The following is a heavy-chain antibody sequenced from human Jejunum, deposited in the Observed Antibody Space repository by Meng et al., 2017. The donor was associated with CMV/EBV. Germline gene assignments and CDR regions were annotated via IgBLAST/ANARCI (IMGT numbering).Heavy chain of an antibody. CDR1: FKSSD. J-gene: IGHJ4*02. V-gene: IGHV3-48*03. CDR2: SSSSGSPV. CDR3: ARDRFFGDDGSGAYFHDY. Sequence: FKSSDMIWVRQAPGKGLEWVSSSSSSGSPVQYAESVRGRFIVSRDKAKNSLYLQMSSLRAEDTAVYYWARDRFFGDDGSGAYFHDYWGQGTLVTVSS. D-gene: IGHD3-10*01.